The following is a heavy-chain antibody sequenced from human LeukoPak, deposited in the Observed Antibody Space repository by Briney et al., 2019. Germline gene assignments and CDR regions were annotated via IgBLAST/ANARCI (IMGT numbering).Heavy chain of an antibody. Sequence: GGSLRLSCAASGFTFSSYWMSWVRQAPGKGLEWVANIKQDGSEKYYVDSVKGRFTISRGNAKNSLYLQMNSLRAEDTAVYYCARGLSLSGTTPTGHWGQGTLVTVSS. CDR3: ARGLSLSGTTPTGH. J-gene: IGHJ4*02. D-gene: IGHD1-1*01. V-gene: IGHV3-7*01. CDR2: IKQDGSEK. CDR1: GFTFSSYW.